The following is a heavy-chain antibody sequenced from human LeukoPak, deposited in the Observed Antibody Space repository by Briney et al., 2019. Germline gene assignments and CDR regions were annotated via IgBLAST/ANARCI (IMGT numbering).Heavy chain of an antibody. CDR1: GFTVSSNY. D-gene: IGHD3-9*01. CDR2: IYSGGGT. V-gene: IGHV3-53*04. CDR3: ARGYYDILTGYYTNDAFDI. J-gene: IGHJ3*02. Sequence: GGSLRLSCAASGFTVSSNYMSWVRQAPGKGLEWVSVIYSGGGTYYADSVKGRFTISRHNSKNTLYLQMNSLRAEDTAVYYCARGYYDILTGYYTNDAFDIWGQGTMVTVSS.